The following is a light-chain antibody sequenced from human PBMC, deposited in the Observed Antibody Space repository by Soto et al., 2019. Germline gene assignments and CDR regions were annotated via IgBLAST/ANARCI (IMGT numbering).Light chain of an antibody. CDR1: QSVSTR. V-gene: IGKV1-5*03. CDR3: QQYYDCPFT. J-gene: IGKJ5*01. Sequence: DILMTQSPATLSASVGERVTISCRTNQSVSTRLAWYQRKPGKAPRLLIYSASSLESGVPTRFSGSGSGTEFTLTISSLQSEDFAIYYCQQYYDCPFTFGHGTRVDIK. CDR2: SAS.